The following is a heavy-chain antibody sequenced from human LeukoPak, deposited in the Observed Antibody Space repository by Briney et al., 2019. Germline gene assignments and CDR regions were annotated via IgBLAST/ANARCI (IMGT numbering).Heavy chain of an antibody. J-gene: IGHJ4*02. CDR2: SNSDGITT. CDR1: GVTFNTYW. CDR3: ARGRYYFEY. V-gene: IGHV3-74*01. Sequence: GGSVRLSCVASGVTFNTYWIHWVRQAPGKGVVWVSRSNSDGITTSYADSVKGRFTISRDNAKNTLYLQMNSLRAEDTAVYYCARGRYYFEYWGQGTLVTVSS.